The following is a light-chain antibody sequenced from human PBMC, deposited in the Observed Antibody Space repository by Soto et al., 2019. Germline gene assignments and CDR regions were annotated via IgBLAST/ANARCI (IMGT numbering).Light chain of an antibody. CDR3: QQRCNWPPVT. V-gene: IGKV3-11*01. CDR2: DTS. CDR1: QSVSGC. Sequence: EIVLTQSPATLSLSPGERATLSCRASQSVSGCLAWYQQKPGQAPRLLIYDTSDRATGIPARFSGCWSGTDFTLTISSLEPEDFAVYYCQQRCNWPPVTLGGGTKVEIK. J-gene: IGKJ4*01.